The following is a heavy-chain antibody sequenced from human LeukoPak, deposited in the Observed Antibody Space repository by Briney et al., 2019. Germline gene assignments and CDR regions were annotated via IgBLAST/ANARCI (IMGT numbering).Heavy chain of an antibody. J-gene: IGHJ4*02. CDR2: ISGSGGST. D-gene: IGHD2-15*01. Sequence: GGSLRLSCAASGFTFSSYAMSWVRQAPGKGLEWVSAISGSGGSTYYADSVKGRFTISRDNSKNTLYLRMNSLRAEDTAVYYCAKDIVVVVAATPFDYWGQGTLVTVSS. CDR1: GFTFSSYA. CDR3: AKDIVVVVAATPFDY. V-gene: IGHV3-23*01.